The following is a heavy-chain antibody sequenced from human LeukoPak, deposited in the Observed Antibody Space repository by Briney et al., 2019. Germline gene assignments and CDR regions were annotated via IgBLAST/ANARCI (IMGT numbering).Heavy chain of an antibody. CDR3: AREIPQQLVAMDV. V-gene: IGHV3-7*04. J-gene: IGHJ6*02. Sequence: PGGSLRLSCAASGFTFSTYWMSWVRQAPGKGLEWLANIKEDGTGKNHVDSVKGRFTISRDNAKNLLYLQMNGLRGEDTAVYYCAREIPQQLVAMDVWGQGTTVTVSS. CDR2: IKEDGTGK. D-gene: IGHD6-13*01. CDR1: GFTFSTYW.